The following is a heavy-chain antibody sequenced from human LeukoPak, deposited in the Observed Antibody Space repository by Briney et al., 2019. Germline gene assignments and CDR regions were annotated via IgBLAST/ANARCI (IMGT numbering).Heavy chain of an antibody. CDR3: ARDPYYYGAGTYYEPDY. CDR1: GGSISSSSYY. D-gene: IGHD3-10*01. Sequence: SETLSLTCTVSGGSISSSSYYWGWIRQPPGKGLEWIGSIYHSGSTYYNPSLQSRVTISIDTSKNQFSLNLSSVTAADTAVYYCARDPYYYGAGTYYEPDYWGQGTLVTVSS. V-gene: IGHV4-39*07. J-gene: IGHJ4*02. CDR2: IYHSGST.